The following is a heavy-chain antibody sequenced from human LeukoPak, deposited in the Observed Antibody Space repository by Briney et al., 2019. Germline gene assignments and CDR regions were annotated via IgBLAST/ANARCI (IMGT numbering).Heavy chain of an antibody. J-gene: IGHJ6*04. D-gene: IGHD2/OR15-2a*01. V-gene: IGHV1-8*01. CDR2: MNANSGNT. Sequence: ASENLSCNAAGYTFTSYDINWLRQATRQRLEWMGWMNANSGNTGYAQKFQGRVTMTRNTSISTAYMELSSLRSEDTAVYYCARVLRPVYYYYGMDVWGEGTTVTVSS. CDR3: ARVLRPVYYYYGMDV. CDR1: GYTFTSYD.